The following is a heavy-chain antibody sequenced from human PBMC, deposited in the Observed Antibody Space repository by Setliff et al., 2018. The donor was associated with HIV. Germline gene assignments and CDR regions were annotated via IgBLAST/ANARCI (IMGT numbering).Heavy chain of an antibody. Sequence: PGGSLRLSCVASGFTFSSFPMHWVRQAPGKGLEWVTVISYDGNDKDYADSVKGRFTISRDNSKNTLYLQLNSLKGEDTAVYYCAREPGYCSGGSCYHGIFWGQGTLVTVSS. V-gene: IGHV3-30*04. CDR3: AREPGYCSGGSCYHGIF. CDR1: GFTFSSFP. J-gene: IGHJ4*02. D-gene: IGHD2-15*01. CDR2: ISYDGNDK.